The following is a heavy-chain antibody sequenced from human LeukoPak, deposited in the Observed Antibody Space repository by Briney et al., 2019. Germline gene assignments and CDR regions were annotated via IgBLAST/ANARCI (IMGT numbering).Heavy chain of an antibody. Sequence: SSETLSLTCTVSGGSISSGDYYWSWIRQPPGKGLEWIGYIYHSGSTYYNPSLKSRVTISLDTSKNQFSLKLSSVTAADTAVYYCAGESTSWFYYFDYWGQGTLVTVSS. CDR1: GGSISSGDYY. D-gene: IGHD3-16*01. CDR3: AGESTSWFYYFDY. CDR2: IYHSGST. V-gene: IGHV4-30-4*01. J-gene: IGHJ4*02.